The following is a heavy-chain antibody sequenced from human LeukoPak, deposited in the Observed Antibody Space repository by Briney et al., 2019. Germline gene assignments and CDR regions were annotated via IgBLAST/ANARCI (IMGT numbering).Heavy chain of an antibody. CDR2: ISGSGGST. Sequence: PGGSLRLSCAASGFTFSSYAMGWVRQPPGKGLEWVSAISGSGGSTYYADSVKGRFTISGDNSKNTLSLQMNSLRAEDTAVYYCAKSSGYYLEYFQQWGQGTLVTVSS. V-gene: IGHV3-23*01. D-gene: IGHD3-22*01. CDR1: GFTFSSYA. CDR3: AKSSGYYLEYFQQ. J-gene: IGHJ1*01.